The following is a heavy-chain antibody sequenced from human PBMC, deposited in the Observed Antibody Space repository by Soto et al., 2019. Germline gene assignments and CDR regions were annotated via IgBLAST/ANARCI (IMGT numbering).Heavy chain of an antibody. CDR2: IYHSGST. V-gene: IGHV4-30-2*01. Sequence: SETLSLTCTVSGGSISSGGYSWSWIRQPPGKGLEWIGYIYHSGSTYYNPSLKSRVTISVDRSKNQFSLKLSSVTAADTAVYYCARGAPVVNDYWGQGTLVTVSS. CDR3: ARGAPVVNDY. J-gene: IGHJ4*02. D-gene: IGHD3-22*01. CDR1: GGSISSGGYS.